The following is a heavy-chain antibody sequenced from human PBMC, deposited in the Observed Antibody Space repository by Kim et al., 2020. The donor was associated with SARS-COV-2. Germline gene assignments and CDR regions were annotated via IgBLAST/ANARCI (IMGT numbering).Heavy chain of an antibody. J-gene: IGHJ6*02. CDR2: IYSGGSST. Sequence: GGSLRLSCAASGFTFSSYAMSWVRQAPGKGLEWVSVIYSGGSSTYYADSVKGRFTISRDNSKNTLNLQMNSLRAEDTAVYYCAKVGYSYGSAGRLDYGMDVWGQGTTVTVSS. D-gene: IGHD5-18*01. V-gene: IGHV3-23*03. CDR3: AKVGYSYGSAGRLDYGMDV. CDR1: GFTFSSYA.